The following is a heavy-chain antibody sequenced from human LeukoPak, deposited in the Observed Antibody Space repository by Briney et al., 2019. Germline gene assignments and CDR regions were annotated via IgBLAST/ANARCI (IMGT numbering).Heavy chain of an antibody. CDR1: GYSFISYW. J-gene: IGHJ5*02. D-gene: IGHD1-14*01. Sequence: GESLRISRKGSGYSFISYWISWVRQMPGKGLEWMGRIDPSDSYTNYSPSFQGHVTISADKSMSTAYLQWSSLKASDTAMYYCARHPLVYPEFDPWGQGTLVTVSS. V-gene: IGHV5-10-1*01. CDR3: ARHPLVYPEFDP. CDR2: IDPSDSYT.